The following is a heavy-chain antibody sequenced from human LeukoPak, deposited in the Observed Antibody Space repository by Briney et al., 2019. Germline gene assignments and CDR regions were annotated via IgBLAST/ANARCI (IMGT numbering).Heavy chain of an antibody. CDR3: ARKMSYYDFWSGYNDAFDI. CDR2: IYYSGST. D-gene: IGHD3-3*01. V-gene: IGHV4-39*07. CDR1: GGSISTSSYY. J-gene: IGHJ3*02. Sequence: SETLSLTCTVSGGSISTSSYYWGWIRQSPGKGLEWIGSIYYSGSTNYNPSLKSRVTISVDTSKNQFYLKLSSVTAADTAVYYCARKMSYYDFWSGYNDAFDIWGQGTMVTVSS.